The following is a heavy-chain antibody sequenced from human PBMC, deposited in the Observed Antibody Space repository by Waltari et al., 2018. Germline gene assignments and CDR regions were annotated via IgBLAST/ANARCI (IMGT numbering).Heavy chain of an antibody. CDR2: ISPIFGTE. V-gene: IGHV1-69*13. CDR1: GGTFSSYA. CDR3: ASCFYGSSNWFDP. J-gene: IGHJ5*02. D-gene: IGHD6-6*01. Sequence: QVQLVQSGAEVKKPGSSVKVSCKASGGTFSSYAISWVRQAPGQGLEWMGWISPIFGTENYAQKFQGRVTSTADESTSTAYMELSSLRSEDTAVYYCASCFYGSSNWFDPWGQGTLVTVSS.